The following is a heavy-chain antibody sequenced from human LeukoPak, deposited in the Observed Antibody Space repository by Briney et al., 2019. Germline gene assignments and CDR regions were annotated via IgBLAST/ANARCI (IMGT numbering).Heavy chain of an antibody. CDR1: GFTFSSSA. J-gene: IGHJ4*02. V-gene: IGHV3-7*01. D-gene: IGHD3-10*01. Sequence: GGSLRLSCAASGFTFSSSAMSWVRQAPGKGLEWVANIKQDGSEKYYVDSVKGRFTISRDNAKNSLYLQMNSLRAEDTAVYYCASQSFGELAYWGQGTLVTVSS. CDR3: ASQSFGELAY. CDR2: IKQDGSEK.